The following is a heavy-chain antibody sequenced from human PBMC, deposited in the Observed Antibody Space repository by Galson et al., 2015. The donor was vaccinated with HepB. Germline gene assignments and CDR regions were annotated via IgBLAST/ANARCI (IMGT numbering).Heavy chain of an antibody. D-gene: IGHD6-13*01. CDR1: GYTFTSYG. CDR2: ISGYNANT. V-gene: IGHV1-18*01. CDR3: ARDCGQQLVCSFGDYYYYGMDV. J-gene: IGHJ6*02. Sequence: SVKVSCKASGYTFTSYGISWVRQAPGQGLEWMGWISGYNANTNYAQKLQGRVTMTTDTSTSTAYMELRSLRSDDTAVYYCARDCGQQLVCSFGDYYYYGMDVWGQGTTVTVSS.